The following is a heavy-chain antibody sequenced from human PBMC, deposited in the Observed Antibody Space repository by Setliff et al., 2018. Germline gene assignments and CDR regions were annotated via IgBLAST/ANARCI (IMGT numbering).Heavy chain of an antibody. J-gene: IGHJ4*02. Sequence: SETLSLTCTVSGGSISSSTYHWHWIRQPPGKGLEWIGTFYGSGTTNYNPSLKSRATISVDTSKNQFSLNLRSVNAADTAVYYCAKRHYPYYLDYWGQGTMVTVSS. CDR3: AKRHYPYYLDY. V-gene: IGHV4-39*01. D-gene: IGHD3-10*01. CDR1: GGSISSSTYH. CDR2: FYGSGTT.